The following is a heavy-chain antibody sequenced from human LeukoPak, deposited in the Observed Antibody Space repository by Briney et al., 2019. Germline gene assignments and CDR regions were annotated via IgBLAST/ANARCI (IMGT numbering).Heavy chain of an antibody. CDR2: ISYDGSNK. CDR1: GFTFSSYA. J-gene: IGHJ6*02. CDR3: ARGTPSSSGWLYYGMDV. D-gene: IGHD6-19*01. Sequence: GGSLRLSFAASGFTFSSYAMHWVRQAPGKGLEWVAVISYDGSNKYYADSVKGRFTISRDYSKNTLYLQMNSLRAEDTAVYYCARGTPSSSGWLYYGMDVSGQGTTVTVSS. V-gene: IGHV3-30-3*01.